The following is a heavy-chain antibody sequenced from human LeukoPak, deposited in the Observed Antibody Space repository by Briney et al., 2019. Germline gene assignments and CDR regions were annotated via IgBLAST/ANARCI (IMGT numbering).Heavy chain of an antibody. CDR1: GFTFSSYS. V-gene: IGHV3-21*01. J-gene: IGHJ4*02. CDR3: ARGRGYSYGYYFDY. Sequence: GGSLRLSCAASGFTFSSYSMNWVRQAPGKGLEWVSSISSSSSYIYYADSVKGRFTISRDNDKNSLYLQMNSLRAEDTAVYYCARGRGYSYGYYFDYWGQGTLVTVSS. D-gene: IGHD5-18*01. CDR2: ISSSSSYI.